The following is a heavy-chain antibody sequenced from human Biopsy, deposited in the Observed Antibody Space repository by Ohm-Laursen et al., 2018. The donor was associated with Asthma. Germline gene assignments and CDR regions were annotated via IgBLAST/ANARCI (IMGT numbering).Heavy chain of an antibody. D-gene: IGHD6-19*01. CDR3: ARCQVGYSSGWSLLLKKIYYSGMDV. Sequence: VAWVKVSCNAPGGTFSNFAISWVRQAPGQGLEWLGGIMTVFGTTNYAQKFQGRVTITADESTSTAYMEVTSLRSEDTAIYYCARCQVGYSSGWSLLLKKIYYSGMDVWGQGTAVTVSS. J-gene: IGHJ6*02. V-gene: IGHV1-69*01. CDR2: IMTVFGTT. CDR1: GGTFSNFA.